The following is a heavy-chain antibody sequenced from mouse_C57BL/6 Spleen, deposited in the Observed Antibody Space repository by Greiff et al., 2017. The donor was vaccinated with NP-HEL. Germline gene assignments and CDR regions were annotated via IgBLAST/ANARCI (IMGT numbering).Heavy chain of an antibody. V-gene: IGHV1-72*01. Sequence: VQLQQPGAELVKPGASVKLSCKASGYKLTSYWMHWVKQRPGGGLEWIGRIDPDSGGTKYNEKFKSKATLTVDKPSSTAYMQLSSLTSEDSAVYYCARLYGSSSAWFAYWGQGTLVTVSA. CDR2: IDPDSGGT. CDR3: ARLYGSSSAWFAY. CDR1: GYKLTSYW. J-gene: IGHJ3*01. D-gene: IGHD1-1*01.